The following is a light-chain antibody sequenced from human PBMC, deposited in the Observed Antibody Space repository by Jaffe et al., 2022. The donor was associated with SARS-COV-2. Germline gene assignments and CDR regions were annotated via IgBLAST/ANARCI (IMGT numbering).Light chain of an antibody. CDR1: ALPKQY. J-gene: IGLJ3*02. CDR3: QSADSSGTPTV. V-gene: IGLV3-25*03. Sequence: SYELTQPPSVSVSPGQTARITCSGDALPKQYAYWYQQKPGQAPVLVIYKDSERPSGIPERFSGSSSGTTVTLTISGVQAEDEADYYCQSADSSGTPTVFGGGTKLTVL. CDR2: KDS.